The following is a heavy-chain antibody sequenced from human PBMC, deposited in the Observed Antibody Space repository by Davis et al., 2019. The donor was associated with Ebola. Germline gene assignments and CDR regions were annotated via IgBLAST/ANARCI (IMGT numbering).Heavy chain of an antibody. V-gene: IGHV3-9*01. J-gene: IGHJ4*02. CDR3: AKDIFSSSWALDY. Sequence: PGGSLRLSCAASGFTFDDYAMHWVRQAPGKGLEWVSGISWNSGSIGYADSVKGRFTISRDNAKNSLYLQMNSLRAEDTALYYCAKDIFSSSWALDYWGQGTLVTVSS. CDR2: ISWNSGSI. CDR1: GFTFDDYA. D-gene: IGHD6-13*01.